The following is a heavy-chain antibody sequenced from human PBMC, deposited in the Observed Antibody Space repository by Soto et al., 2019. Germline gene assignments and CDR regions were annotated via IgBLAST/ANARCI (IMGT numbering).Heavy chain of an antibody. D-gene: IGHD3-10*01. Sequence: QVQLVQSGAEVKKPGSSVKVTCKASGGTFSSYAISWVRQAPGQGLEWMGGIIPIFGTANYAQKFQGRVTITADESTSTAYMELSSLRSEDTAVYYCEREGTRGFGSRMYFDYWGQGTLVTVSS. CDR2: IIPIFGTA. CDR1: GGTFSSYA. CDR3: EREGTRGFGSRMYFDY. J-gene: IGHJ4*02. V-gene: IGHV1-69*01.